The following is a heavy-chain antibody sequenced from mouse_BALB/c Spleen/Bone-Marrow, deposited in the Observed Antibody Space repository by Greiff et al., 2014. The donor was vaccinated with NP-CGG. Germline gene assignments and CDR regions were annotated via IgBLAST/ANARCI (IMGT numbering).Heavy chain of an antibody. J-gene: IGHJ4*01. CDR3: TRQYGNYYAMDY. CDR1: GYTFTSYW. V-gene: IGHV1-69*02. Sequence: VQLQQSGAELVRPGASVKVSRKASGYTFTSYWINWVKQRPGQGLEWIGNIYPSDSYTNYNQNFKDKATLTVDKSSSTAYMQLSSPTSEDSAVYYCTRQYGNYYAMDYGGQGTSVTVSS. CDR2: IYPSDSYT. D-gene: IGHD2-10*02.